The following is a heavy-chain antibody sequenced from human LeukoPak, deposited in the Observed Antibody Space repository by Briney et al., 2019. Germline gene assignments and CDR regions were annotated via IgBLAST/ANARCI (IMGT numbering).Heavy chain of an antibody. CDR2: ISYDGSNK. D-gene: IGHD2-2*01. Sequence: GRSLRLSCAASGFTFSSYGMHWVRQAPGKGLEWVAVISYDGSNKYYADSVEGRFTISRDNSKNTLYLQMNSLRAEDTAVYYCAKDIYQLLREGFFDYWGQGTLVTVSS. CDR1: GFTFSSYG. J-gene: IGHJ4*02. V-gene: IGHV3-30*18. CDR3: AKDIYQLLREGFFDY.